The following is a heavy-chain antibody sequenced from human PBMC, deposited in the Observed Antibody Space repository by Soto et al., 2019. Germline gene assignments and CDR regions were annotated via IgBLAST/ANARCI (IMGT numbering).Heavy chain of an antibody. Sequence: SETLSLTCTVSGGSISSYYWSWIRQPPAKGLEWIGYIYYSGSTNYNPSLKSRVTISVDTSKNQFSLKLSSVTAADTAVYYCARVKIFGVVTRGYYMDVWGKGTTVTVSS. CDR3: ARVKIFGVVTRGYYMDV. J-gene: IGHJ6*03. CDR2: IYYSGST. D-gene: IGHD3-3*01. V-gene: IGHV4-59*01. CDR1: GGSISSYY.